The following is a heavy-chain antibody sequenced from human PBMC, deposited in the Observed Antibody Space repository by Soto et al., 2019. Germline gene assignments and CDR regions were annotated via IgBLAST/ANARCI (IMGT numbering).Heavy chain of an antibody. D-gene: IGHD3-3*01. Sequence: QVQLVQSGAEVKKPGASVKVSCKASVYTFTSYGISWVRQAPGQGLEWMGWIIAYNGNTNYAQKLQGRVTMTTDTSTITAYMELRSLRSDDTAVYYCARDRLGNVSYAFWSGYPELDYWGQGTLVTVSS. CDR1: VYTFTSYG. V-gene: IGHV1-18*04. J-gene: IGHJ4*02. CDR3: ARDRLGNVSYAFWSGYPELDY. CDR2: IIAYNGNT.